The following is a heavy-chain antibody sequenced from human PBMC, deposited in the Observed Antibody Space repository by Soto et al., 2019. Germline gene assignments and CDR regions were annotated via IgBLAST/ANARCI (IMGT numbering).Heavy chain of an antibody. V-gene: IGHV3-11*01. Sequence: PGGSVRLSCAASGFTFSDYYMSWIRQAPGKGLEWVSYISSSGSTIYYADSVKGRFTISRDNAKNSLYLQMNSLRAEDTAVYYCASVSRDYLLLFDYWGQGTLVTVSS. J-gene: IGHJ4*02. CDR3: ASVSRDYLLLFDY. CDR2: ISSSGSTI. CDR1: GFTFSDYY. D-gene: IGHD2-21*01.